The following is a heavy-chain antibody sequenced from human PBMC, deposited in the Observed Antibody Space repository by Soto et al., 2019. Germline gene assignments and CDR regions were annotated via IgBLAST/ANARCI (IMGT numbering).Heavy chain of an antibody. Sequence: GGSLRLSCAASGFTFSNYAMSWVRQAPGKGLEWVSGISGSGGSTYYADSVKGRFTISRDDSKNTLYLQMSSLRAEATALYFCTKGYCSTTSCYLLDCWGQGTLVTVSS. D-gene: IGHD2-2*01. J-gene: IGHJ4*02. V-gene: IGHV3-23*01. CDR1: GFTFSNYA. CDR2: ISGSGGST. CDR3: TKGYCSTTSCYLLDC.